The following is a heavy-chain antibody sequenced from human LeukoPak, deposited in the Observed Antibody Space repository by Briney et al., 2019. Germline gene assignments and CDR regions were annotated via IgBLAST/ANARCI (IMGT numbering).Heavy chain of an antibody. Sequence: GGSLRLSCVASGLVFSDSYMSWIRRAPGKGLEFIAYIGNSGTMYHADSVKGRFTISRDNSKNTLYLQMNSLRAEDTAVYYCAKSPHIVVVTANTYFDYWGQGTLVTVSS. D-gene: IGHD2-21*02. CDR1: GLVFSDSY. V-gene: IGHV3-69-1*01. CDR3: AKSPHIVVVTANTYFDY. J-gene: IGHJ4*02. CDR2: IGNSGTM.